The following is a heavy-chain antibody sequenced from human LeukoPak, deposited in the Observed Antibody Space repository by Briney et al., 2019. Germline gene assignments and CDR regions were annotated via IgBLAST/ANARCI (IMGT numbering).Heavy chain of an antibody. CDR3: ARTSSNSWSYGMDV. J-gene: IGHJ6*02. CDR1: DGSISSYY. CDR2: IYPSGST. V-gene: IGHV4-4*07. D-gene: IGHD6-13*01. Sequence: SETLSLNCTVSDGSISSYYWSWIRQPAGKGLEWIGRIYPSGSTNYNPSLKSRVTVSVDTSKNQFPLKLSSVTAADTAVYYCARTSSNSWSYGMDVWGQGTTVTVSS.